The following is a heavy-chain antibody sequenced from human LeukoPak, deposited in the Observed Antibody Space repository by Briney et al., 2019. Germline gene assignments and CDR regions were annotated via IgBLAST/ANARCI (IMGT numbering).Heavy chain of an antibody. CDR1: GGSISSYY. CDR3: ARDAFNAENYFDSSGSFDY. Sequence: SETLSLTFTVSGGSISSYYWSWIRQPAGKGLEWIGRIYTSGSTNYKPSLKSRVTMSVDTSKNQFSLKLSSVTAADTAVYYCARDAFNAENYFDSSGSFDYWGQGTLVTVSS. D-gene: IGHD3-22*01. CDR2: IYTSGST. J-gene: IGHJ4*02. V-gene: IGHV4-4*07.